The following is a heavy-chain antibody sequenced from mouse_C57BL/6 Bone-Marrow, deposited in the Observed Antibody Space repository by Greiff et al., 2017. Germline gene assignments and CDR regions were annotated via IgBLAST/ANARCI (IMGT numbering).Heavy chain of an antibody. D-gene: IGHD2-4*01. V-gene: IGHV1-69*01. CDR2: IDPSDSYT. CDR3: ARGRLRRRRYAMDY. J-gene: IGHJ4*01. CDR1: GYTFTGYW. Sequence: QVQLQQPGAELVMPGASVKLSCKASGYTFTGYWMHWVKQRPGQGLEWIGEIDPSDSYTNYNQKFKGKSTLTVDKSSSTAYMQLSSLTSEDSAVYYCARGRLRRRRYAMDYWGQGTSVTVSS.